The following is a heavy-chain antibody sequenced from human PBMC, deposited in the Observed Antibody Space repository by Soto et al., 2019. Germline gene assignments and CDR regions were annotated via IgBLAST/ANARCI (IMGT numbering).Heavy chain of an antibody. CDR2: ISAYNGNT. Sequence: SSGKVSCEAACYCFTGYGISWVRQAPGQGLEWMGWISAYNGNTNYAQKLQGRVTMTTDTSTSTAYMELRSLRSDDTAVYYCARGYSSGWYGGDYFDYWGQGAMVTVS. V-gene: IGHV1-18*04. CDR3: ARGYSSGWYGGDYFDY. J-gene: IGHJ4*02. D-gene: IGHD6-19*01. CDR1: CYCFTGYG.